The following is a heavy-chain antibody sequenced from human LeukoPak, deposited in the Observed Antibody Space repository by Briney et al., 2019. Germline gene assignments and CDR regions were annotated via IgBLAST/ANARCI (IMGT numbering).Heavy chain of an antibody. V-gene: IGHV3-33*01. CDR1: GFTFSSYG. CDR2: IWYDGSNK. D-gene: IGHD3-22*01. Sequence: PGGSLRLSCAASGFTFSSYGMHWVRQAPGKGLEWVAVIWYDGSNKYYADSVKGRFTISRDNSKNTLYLQMNSLRAEDTAVYYCAREGEYYDSSGYFFQPLDYWGQGTLVTVSS. J-gene: IGHJ4*02. CDR3: AREGEYYDSSGYFFQPLDY.